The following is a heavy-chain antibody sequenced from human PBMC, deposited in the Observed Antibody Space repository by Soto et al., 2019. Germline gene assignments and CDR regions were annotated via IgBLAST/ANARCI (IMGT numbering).Heavy chain of an antibody. Sequence: QLQVVESGGGVVQPGWSLKLSCVASGFTLSSDGMHWVRQAPGKGLEWVAAISFDASNKYHADSVKGPFTISKDNFKNTLYLQMNSLRTEDTAVYYCVRNTPAGIAFWGQGTLVTVSS. CDR3: VRNTPAGIAF. J-gene: IGHJ4*02. V-gene: IGHV3-30-3*01. D-gene: IGHD6-19*01. CDR1: GFTLSSDG. CDR2: ISFDASNK.